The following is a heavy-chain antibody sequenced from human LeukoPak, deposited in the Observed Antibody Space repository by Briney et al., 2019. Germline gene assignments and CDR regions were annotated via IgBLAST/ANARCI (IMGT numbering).Heavy chain of an antibody. CDR3: ARVSYGDFDY. CDR2: IYYSGST. Sequence: SETLSLTCTVSGGSISSYYWSWIRQPPGKGLVWIGYIYYSGSTNYNPSLKSRVTISVDTSKNQFSLKLSSVTAADTAVYYCARVSYGDFDYWGQGTLVTVSS. CDR1: GGSISSYY. J-gene: IGHJ4*02. V-gene: IGHV4-59*08. D-gene: IGHD5-18*01.